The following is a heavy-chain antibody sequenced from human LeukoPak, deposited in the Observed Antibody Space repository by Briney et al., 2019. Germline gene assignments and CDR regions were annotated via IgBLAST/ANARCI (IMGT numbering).Heavy chain of an antibody. Sequence: SETLSLTCTVSGGSISSIDHYWAWIRQPPGKGLEWIGSIYYSGSTYYNPSLKSRVTISVDTSKNQFSLKLSSVTAADTAVYYCARGPTTVTRAFDYWGQGTLVTVSS. V-gene: IGHV4-39*07. CDR1: GGSISSIDHY. CDR3: ARGPTTVTRAFDY. CDR2: IYYSGST. J-gene: IGHJ4*02. D-gene: IGHD4-17*01.